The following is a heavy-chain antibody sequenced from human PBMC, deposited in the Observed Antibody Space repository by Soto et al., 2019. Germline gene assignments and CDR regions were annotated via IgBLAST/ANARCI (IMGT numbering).Heavy chain of an antibody. CDR3: ASRSKVTAMVTFYYFDY. J-gene: IGHJ4*02. CDR2: IIPILGIA. D-gene: IGHD5-18*01. Sequence: QVQLVQSGAEVKKPGSSVKVSCKASGGTFSSYTISWVRQAPGQGLEWMGRIIPILGIANYAQKFQGRVTITADKSTSTAYMELSSLRSEDTAVYYCASRSKVTAMVTFYYFDYWGQGTLVTVSS. V-gene: IGHV1-69*02. CDR1: GGTFSSYT.